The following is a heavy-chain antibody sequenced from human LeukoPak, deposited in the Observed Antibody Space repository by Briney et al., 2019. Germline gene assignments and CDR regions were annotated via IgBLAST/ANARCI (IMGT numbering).Heavy chain of an antibody. Sequence: PSETLSLTCTVSGYSISSGYYWGWIRQPPGKGLEWIGSIYYSGSTYYNPSLKSRVTISVDTSKNQFSLKLSSVTAADTAVYYCARAPDKIQLWLKDRDYYFDYWGQGTLVTVSS. J-gene: IGHJ4*02. V-gene: IGHV4-38-2*02. CDR1: GYSISSGYY. D-gene: IGHD5-18*01. CDR2: IYYSGST. CDR3: ARAPDKIQLWLKDRDYYFDY.